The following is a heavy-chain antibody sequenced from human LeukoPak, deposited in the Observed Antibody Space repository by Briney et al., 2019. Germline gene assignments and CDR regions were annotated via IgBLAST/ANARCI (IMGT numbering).Heavy chain of an antibody. V-gene: IGHV3-33*06. D-gene: IGHD1-14*01. CDR2: IWYDGSNT. Sequence: GRSLRLSCAASGFTFSNYGMHWVRQAPGKGLEWLAVIWYDGSNTNYADSVKGRFTISRDNSKNTLYMQMNSLRAEDTAVYYCAKGDTTDPFDPWGQGTLVTVSP. CDR1: GFTFSNYG. CDR3: AKGDTTDPFDP. J-gene: IGHJ5*02.